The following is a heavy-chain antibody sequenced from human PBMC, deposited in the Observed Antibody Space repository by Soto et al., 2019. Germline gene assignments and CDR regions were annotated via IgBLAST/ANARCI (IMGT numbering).Heavy chain of an antibody. CDR3: ARERKPFTYYYDSSGYCGSPSNFDY. D-gene: IGHD3-22*01. CDR2: IIPIFGTA. Sequence: QVQLVQSGAEVKKPGSSVKVSCKASGGTFSSYAISWVRQAPGQGLEWMGGIIPIFGTANYAQKFQGRVTITADESTSTAYMELSSLRSEDTAVYYCARERKPFTYYYDSSGYCGSPSNFDYWGQGTLVTVSS. V-gene: IGHV1-69*01. CDR1: GGTFSSYA. J-gene: IGHJ4*02.